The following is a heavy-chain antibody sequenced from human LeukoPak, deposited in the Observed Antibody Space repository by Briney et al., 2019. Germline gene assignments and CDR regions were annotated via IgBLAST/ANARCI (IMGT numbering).Heavy chain of an antibody. J-gene: IGHJ4*02. V-gene: IGHV1-2*02. Sequence: ASVKVSCKASGYTFTGYYMHWVRQAPGQGLEWMGWINPNSGGTNYAQKFQGRVTMTRDTSISTAYMELSSLRSEDTAVYYCARLEYSWTYSGYFDYWGQGTLVTVSS. CDR1: GYTFTGYY. CDR2: INPNSGGT. D-gene: IGHD1-7*01. CDR3: ARLEYSWTYSGYFDY.